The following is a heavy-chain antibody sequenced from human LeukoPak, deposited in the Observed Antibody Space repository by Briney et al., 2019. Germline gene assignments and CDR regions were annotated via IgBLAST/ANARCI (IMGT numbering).Heavy chain of an antibody. CDR3: ARYYDFWSGFYYMDV. CDR2: IYYSGST. D-gene: IGHD3-3*01. V-gene: IGHV4-59*11. J-gene: IGHJ6*03. CDR1: GGSISSHY. Sequence: SETLSLTCTVSGGSISSHYWSWIRQPPGKGLEWSGYIYYSGSTNYNPSLKSRVTISVDTSKNQFSLKLSSVTAADTAVYYCARYYDFWSGFYYMDVWGKGTTVTVSS.